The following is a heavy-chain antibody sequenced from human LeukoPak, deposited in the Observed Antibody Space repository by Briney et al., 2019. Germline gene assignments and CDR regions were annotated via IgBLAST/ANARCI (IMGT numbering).Heavy chain of an antibody. D-gene: IGHD3-3*01. CDR1: GFTFNNYA. V-gene: IGHV3-30-3*01. CDR2: ISYDGSNK. CDR3: SRGPPVGTAFITINGDY. J-gene: IGHJ4*02. Sequence: GGSLRLSCAASGFTFNNYAVSWVRQAPGKGLEWVAVISYDGSNKYYADSVKGRFTISRDNSKNTLYLQMNSLRSEDTSVYYCSRGPPVGTAFITINGDYWGQGTLVTVSS.